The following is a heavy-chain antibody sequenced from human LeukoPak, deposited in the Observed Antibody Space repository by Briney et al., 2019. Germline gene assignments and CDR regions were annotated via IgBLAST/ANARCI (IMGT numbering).Heavy chain of an antibody. J-gene: IGHJ5*02. CDR3: HCSGDNCYKP. D-gene: IGHD2-15*01. Sequence: GGSLRLSCAASGFTFSSYAMSWVRQAPGKGLEWVSGISGSGGSTYYADSVKGRFIISRDNSKNTLYLQMNSLRAEDTAVYYCHCSGDNCYKPWGQGTLVTVSS. CDR1: GFTFSSYA. CDR2: ISGSGGST. V-gene: IGHV3-23*01.